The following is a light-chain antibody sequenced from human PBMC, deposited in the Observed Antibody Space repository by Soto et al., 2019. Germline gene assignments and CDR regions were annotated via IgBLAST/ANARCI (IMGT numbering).Light chain of an antibody. CDR3: AAWDDTLRGYV. Sequence: QSVLTQPPSASGTPGQRVTISCSGSSSNIGSNYVYWYQQLPGTAPKLLIYSNNQRRSGVPDRFSGSKSDTSASLAISGLRSEDEADYYCAAWDDTLRGYVFGTRTKVTV. J-gene: IGLJ1*01. CDR2: SNN. CDR1: SSNIGSNY. V-gene: IGLV1-47*02.